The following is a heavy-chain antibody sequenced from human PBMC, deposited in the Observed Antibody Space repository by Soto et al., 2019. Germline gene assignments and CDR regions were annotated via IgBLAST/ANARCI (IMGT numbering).Heavy chain of an antibody. CDR1: GGSFIGYY. Sequence: KPSETLSLTCAFYGGSFIGYYWSWIRQPPGKGLEWIGEINHSGSTNYNPSLKSRVTISVDTSKNQFSLKLSSVTAADTAVYYCARSRGYGMDVWGQGTTVTVSS. D-gene: IGHD3-10*01. J-gene: IGHJ6*02. CDR2: INHSGST. CDR3: ARSRGYGMDV. V-gene: IGHV4-34*01.